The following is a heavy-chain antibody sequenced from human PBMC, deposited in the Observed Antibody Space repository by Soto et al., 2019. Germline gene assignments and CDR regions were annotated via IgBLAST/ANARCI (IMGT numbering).Heavy chain of an antibody. D-gene: IGHD3-10*01. J-gene: IGHJ6*03. Sequence: PSETLSLTCTVSDGSISSYYWSWIRQPPGKGLEWIGYIYYSGSTNYNPSLKSRVTISVDTSKNQFSLKLSSVTAADTAVYYCAKTSGSPVGDYYYYYMDVWGKGTTVTVSS. CDR2: IYYSGST. CDR1: DGSISSYY. CDR3: AKTSGSPVGDYYYYYMDV. V-gene: IGHV4-59*01.